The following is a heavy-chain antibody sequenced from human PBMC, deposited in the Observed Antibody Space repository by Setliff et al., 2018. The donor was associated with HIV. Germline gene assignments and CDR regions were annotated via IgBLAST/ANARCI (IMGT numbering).Heavy chain of an antibody. J-gene: IGHJ4*02. D-gene: IGHD2-21*02. CDR3: ARDRYALYCGGYCSSLLDY. V-gene: IGHV1-18*01. CDR2: ISAYNGNT. Sequence: ASVKVSCKASGYTFTSYGISWVRQAPGQGLEWMGWISAYNGNTNYAQKLQGRVTMTTDTSTSTAYMELRSLRSDDTSVYYCARDRYALYCGGYCSSLLDYWGQGTLVTVSS. CDR1: GYTFTSYG.